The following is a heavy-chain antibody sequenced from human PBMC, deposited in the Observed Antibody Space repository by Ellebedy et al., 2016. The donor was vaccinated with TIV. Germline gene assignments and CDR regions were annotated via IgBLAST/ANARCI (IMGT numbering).Heavy chain of an antibody. D-gene: IGHD6-13*01. Sequence: SETLSLXXDVSGGSISSSSYYWGWIRQPPGKGLEWIGSIYYSGSTYYNPSLKSRVTISVDTSKNQFSLKLSSVTAADTAVYYCARRSAGIAAAGTDYWGQGTLVTVSS. V-gene: IGHV4-39*01. CDR1: GGSISSSSYY. J-gene: IGHJ4*02. CDR3: ARRSAGIAAAGTDY. CDR2: IYYSGST.